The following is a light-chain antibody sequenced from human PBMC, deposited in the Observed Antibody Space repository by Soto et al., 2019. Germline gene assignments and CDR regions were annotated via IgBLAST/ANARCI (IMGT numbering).Light chain of an antibody. CDR3: STWDDSLTDVV. CDR2: SNS. J-gene: IGLJ2*01. Sequence: QSALTQPPSASGTPGQRVTISCSGSRSNIGGNTVEWYQQLPGTAPKLLIYSNSQRPSGVPERFSGSKSGTSASLAISGLQSEDEADYYCSTWDDSLTDVVFGGGTKLTVL. CDR1: RSNIGGNT. V-gene: IGLV1-44*01.